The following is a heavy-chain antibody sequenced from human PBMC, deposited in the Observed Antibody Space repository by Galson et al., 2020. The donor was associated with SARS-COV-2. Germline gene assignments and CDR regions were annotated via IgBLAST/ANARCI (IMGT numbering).Heavy chain of an antibody. CDR2: IYHSGST. Sequence: SETLSLTCAVSGGSISSGGYSWSWIRQPPGKGLEWIGYIYHSGSTYYNPSLKSRVTISVDRSKNQFSLKLSSVTAADTAVYYCARGNYYDSSGYSPNFDYWGQGTLVTVSS. CDR3: ARGNYYDSSGYSPNFDY. V-gene: IGHV4-30-2*01. CDR1: GGSISSGGYS. J-gene: IGHJ4*02. D-gene: IGHD3-22*01.